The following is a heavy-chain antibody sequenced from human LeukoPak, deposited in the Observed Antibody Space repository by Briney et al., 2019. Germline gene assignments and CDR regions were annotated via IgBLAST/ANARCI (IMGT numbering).Heavy chain of an antibody. CDR1: GFTFSSYA. D-gene: IGHD3-9*01. CDR3: ARVPQYFDWLFVFDY. CDR2: ISGSGGST. J-gene: IGHJ4*02. V-gene: IGHV3-23*01. Sequence: AGGSLRLSCAASGFTFSSYAMSWVRQAPGKGLEWVSAISGSGGSTYYADSVKGRFTISRDNAKNALYLQMNNLGAEDTAVYYCARVPQYFDWLFVFDYWGQGALVTVSS.